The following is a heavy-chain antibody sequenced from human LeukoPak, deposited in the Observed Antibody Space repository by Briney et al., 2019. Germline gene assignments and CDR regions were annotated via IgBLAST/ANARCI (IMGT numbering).Heavy chain of an antibody. V-gene: IGHV1-18*01. Sequence: ASVKVSCKASGYTFTSYGISWVRQAPGQGLEWMGWISAYNGNTNYAQKLQGRVTITRNTSISTAYMELSSLRSEDTAVYYCAREDYYDSGSSDYWGQGTLVTVSS. CDR1: GYTFTSYG. J-gene: IGHJ4*02. CDR3: AREDYYDSGSSDY. CDR2: ISAYNGNT. D-gene: IGHD3-22*01.